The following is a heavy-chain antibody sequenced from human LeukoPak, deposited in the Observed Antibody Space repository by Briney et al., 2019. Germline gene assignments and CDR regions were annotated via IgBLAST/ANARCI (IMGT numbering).Heavy chain of an antibody. CDR2: IYYSGST. CDR1: GGSISSGDYY. Sequence: SQTLSLTCTVSGGSISSGDYYWSWIRQPPGKGLEWIGYIYYSGSTYYNPSLKSRVTISVDTSKNQFSLKLSSVTAADAAVYYCARGNLHYGDYVFWGQGTLVTVSS. J-gene: IGHJ4*02. CDR3: ARGNLHYGDYVF. V-gene: IGHV4-30-4*01. D-gene: IGHD4-17*01.